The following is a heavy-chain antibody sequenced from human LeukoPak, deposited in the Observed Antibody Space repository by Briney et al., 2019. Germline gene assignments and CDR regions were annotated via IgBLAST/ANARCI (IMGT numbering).Heavy chain of an antibody. CDR3: PRDARKDYSSLSEVDQ. V-gene: IGHV1-18*01. D-gene: IGHD6-19*01. J-gene: IGHJ4*02. CDR1: GYTFTTYG. CDR2: ISTYSGNT. Sequence: GASVKVSCKASGYTFTTYGVSWVRQARGQGLEWMGWISTYSGNTNYAQKFQGRVTMPTDTSTTTVNMDVRSLTSDDRAGRFCPRDARKDYSSLSEVDQWGQGTLVTVSS.